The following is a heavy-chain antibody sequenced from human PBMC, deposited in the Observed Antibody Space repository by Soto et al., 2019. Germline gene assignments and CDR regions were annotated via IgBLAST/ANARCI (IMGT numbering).Heavy chain of an antibody. CDR1: GGTFSSYA. CDR3: ATEMGATDSMDY. V-gene: IGHV1-69*13. J-gene: IGHJ4*02. D-gene: IGHD1-26*01. CDR2: IIPIFGTA. Sequence: ASVKVSCKASGGTFSSYAISWVRQAPGQGLEWMGGIIPIFGTANYAQKFQGRVTITADESTSTAYMELSSLRSEDTAVYYCATEMGATDSMDYWGQGTLVTVSS.